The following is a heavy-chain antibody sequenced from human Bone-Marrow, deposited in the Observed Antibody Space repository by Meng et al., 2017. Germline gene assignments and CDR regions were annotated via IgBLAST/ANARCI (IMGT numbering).Heavy chain of an antibody. CDR2: ISYDGSNK. Sequence: GESLKISCAASGFSFSSYAMHWVRQAPGKGLEWVALISYDGSNKYYADSVKGRFTISRDNSKNTLSLQMNSLRDEDTAVYYCARGGAPRWSSGWTVVDAFDIWGQGTMVTVSS. D-gene: IGHD6-25*01. CDR1: GFSFSSYA. CDR3: ARGGAPRWSSGWTVVDAFDI. J-gene: IGHJ3*02. V-gene: IGHV3-30*01.